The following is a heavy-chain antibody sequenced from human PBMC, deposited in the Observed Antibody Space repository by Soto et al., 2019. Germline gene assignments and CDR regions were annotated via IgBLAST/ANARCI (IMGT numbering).Heavy chain of an antibody. D-gene: IGHD4-17*01. CDR3: ASSTTVVTTYYYYGMDV. Sequence: QVQLVESGGGVVQPGRSLRLSCAASGFTFSSYAMHWVRQAPGKGLEWVAVISYDGSNKYYADSVKGRVTISRDNSKNTLYLQMNSLRAEDTAVYYCASSTTVVTTYYYYGMDVWGQGTTVTVSS. V-gene: IGHV3-30-3*01. J-gene: IGHJ6*02. CDR2: ISYDGSNK. CDR1: GFTFSSYA.